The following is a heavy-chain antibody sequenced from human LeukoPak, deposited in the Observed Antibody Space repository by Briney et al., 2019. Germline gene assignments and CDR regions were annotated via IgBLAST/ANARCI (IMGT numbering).Heavy chain of an antibody. CDR1: GGSISSSSYY. CDR3: ARDVYYYDSSGYYYYYYGMDV. J-gene: IGHJ6*02. V-gene: IGHV4-39*07. CDR2: IYYSGST. D-gene: IGHD3-22*01. Sequence: SETLSLTCTVSGGSISSSSYYWGWIRQPPGKGLEWIGSIYYSGSTYYNPSLKSRVTISVDTSKNQFSLKLSSVTAADTAVYYCARDVYYYDSSGYYYYYYGMDVWGQGTTVTVSS.